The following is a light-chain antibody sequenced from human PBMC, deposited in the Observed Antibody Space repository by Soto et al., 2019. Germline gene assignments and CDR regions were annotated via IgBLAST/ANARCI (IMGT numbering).Light chain of an antibody. Sequence: EIPMTQSPSTLSGYVVDRVTITCRAIHTISSWLAWYQQKPGKAPKLLIYKASTLKSGVPSRSSGSGSGTEFTLTISSLQPDDFATYYCQHYNSYSEAFGQGSKVDI. CDR3: QHYNSYSEA. CDR2: KAS. J-gene: IGKJ1*01. V-gene: IGKV1-5*03. CDR1: HTISSW.